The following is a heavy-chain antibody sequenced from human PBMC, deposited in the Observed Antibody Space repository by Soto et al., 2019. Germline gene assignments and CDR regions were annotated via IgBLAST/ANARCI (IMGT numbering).Heavy chain of an antibody. CDR1: GFTFSNAW. V-gene: IGHV3-15*01. Sequence: VGSLRLSCAASGFTFSNAWMSWVRQAPGKGLEWVGRIKSKTDGGTTDYAAPVKGRFTISRDDSKNTLYLQMNSLKTEDTAVYYCTTTYYDFWSGYYDAFDIWGQGTMVTVSS. D-gene: IGHD3-3*01. CDR3: TTTYYDFWSGYYDAFDI. J-gene: IGHJ3*02. CDR2: IKSKTDGGTT.